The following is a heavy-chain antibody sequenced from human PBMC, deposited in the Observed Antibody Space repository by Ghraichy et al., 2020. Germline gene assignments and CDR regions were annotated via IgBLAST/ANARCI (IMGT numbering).Heavy chain of an antibody. D-gene: IGHD1-26*01. CDR2: INHSGNT. Sequence: ETLSLTCAVSDGSFSGYYWNWIRQPPGRGLEWIGEINHSGNTNYNPSLKSRVTISLDTSQNQFSLKLSSVTAADTAVYYCARGVGASPWFAYWGPGNLVTVSS. V-gene: IGHV4-34*01. CDR1: DGSFSGYY. CDR3: ARGVGASPWFAY. J-gene: IGHJ4*02.